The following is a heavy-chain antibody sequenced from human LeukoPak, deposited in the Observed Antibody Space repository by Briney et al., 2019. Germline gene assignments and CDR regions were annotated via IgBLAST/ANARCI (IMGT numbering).Heavy chain of an antibody. V-gene: IGHV3-21*01. Sequence: PGGSLRLSCAASGLTFSSYWMSWVRQAPGKGLEWVSSISSSSSYIYYADSVKGRFTISRDNAKKSLYLQMNSLRVEDTAVYYCARDSDLHCSGGSCTNFDYWGQGTLVTVSS. CDR1: GLTFSSYW. D-gene: IGHD2-15*01. CDR2: ISSSSSYI. CDR3: ARDSDLHCSGGSCTNFDY. J-gene: IGHJ4*02.